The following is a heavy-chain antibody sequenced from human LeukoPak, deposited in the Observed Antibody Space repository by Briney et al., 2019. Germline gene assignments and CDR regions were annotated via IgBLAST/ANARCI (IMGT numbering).Heavy chain of an antibody. CDR3: ATNEVQPSPDAFDI. CDR1: GYTLTELS. V-gene: IGHV1-24*01. J-gene: IGHJ3*02. Sequence: GASGKVSCKVSGYTLTELSMHWVRQAPGKGLEWMGGFDPEDGETIYAQKFQGRVTMTEDTSTDTAYMELSSLRSEDTAVYYCATNEVQPSPDAFDIWGQGTMVTVSS. CDR2: FDPEDGET. D-gene: IGHD1-1*01.